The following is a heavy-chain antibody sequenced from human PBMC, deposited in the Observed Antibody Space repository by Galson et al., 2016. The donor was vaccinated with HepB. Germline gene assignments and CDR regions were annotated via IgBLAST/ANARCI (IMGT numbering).Heavy chain of an antibody. CDR3: ARHKEDCSGGGCYPPYYFEL. D-gene: IGHD2-15*01. J-gene: IGHJ2*01. V-gene: IGHV4-39*01. Sequence: SETLSLTCTVSGGSISSSNYYWGWIRQPPGKGLEWIGSIFYSGRTYYKSSLKSRVSISVDTSKDQFSLRLTSVTAADTAVYYCARHKEDCSGGGCYPPYYFELWGRGTLVTVSS. CDR1: GGSISSSNYY. CDR2: IFYSGRT.